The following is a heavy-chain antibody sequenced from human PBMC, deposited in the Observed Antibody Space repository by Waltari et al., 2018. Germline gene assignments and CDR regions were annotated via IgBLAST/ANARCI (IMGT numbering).Heavy chain of an antibody. CDR2: INHSGST. CDR3: ARGRYYDSSGSSFMAGAFDI. Sequence: QVQLQQWGAGLLKPSETLSLTCAVYGGSFRGYYWSWIRQPPGKGLEWIGEINHSGSTNYNPSLKSRVTISVDTSKNQFSLKLSSVTAADTAVYYCARGRYYDSSGSSFMAGAFDIWGQGTMVTVSS. CDR1: GGSFRGYY. D-gene: IGHD3-22*01. J-gene: IGHJ3*02. V-gene: IGHV4-34*01.